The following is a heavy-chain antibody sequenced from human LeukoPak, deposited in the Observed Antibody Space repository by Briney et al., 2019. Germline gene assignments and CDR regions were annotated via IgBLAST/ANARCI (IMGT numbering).Heavy chain of an antibody. CDR3: ARVVDSRVSYCGGDCYSGAFDI. J-gene: IGHJ3*02. CDR2: IYYSGST. V-gene: IGHV4-30-4*01. CDR1: GGSISSGDYY. Sequence: NPSQTLSLTCTVSGGSISSGDYYWSWIRQPPGKGLEWIGYIYYSGSTYYNPSLKSRVTISVDTSKNQFSLKLSSVTAADTAVYYCARVVDSRVSYCGGDCYSGAFDIWGQGTMVTVSS. D-gene: IGHD2-21*02.